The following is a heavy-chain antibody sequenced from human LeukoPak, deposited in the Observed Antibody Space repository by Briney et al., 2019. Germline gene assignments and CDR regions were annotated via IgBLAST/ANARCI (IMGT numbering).Heavy chain of an antibody. J-gene: IGHJ3*02. D-gene: IGHD2-2*01. CDR3: ARNREAMHAFDI. CDR1: RYTFTGYY. CDR2: INPNSGVT. V-gene: IGHV1-2*02. Sequence: ASVKVSCKASRYTFTGYYMHWVRQAPGQGLEWMGWINPNSGVTDYAQNFQGRVTMTRDTSISTAYMELSSLRSEDTAVYYCARNREAMHAFDIWGQGTMVTVSS.